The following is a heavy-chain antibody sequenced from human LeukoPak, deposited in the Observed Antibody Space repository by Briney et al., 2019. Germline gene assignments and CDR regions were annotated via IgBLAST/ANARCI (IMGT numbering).Heavy chain of an antibody. CDR2: ITGGGDST. CDR3: ARRAELGMRWFDP. V-gene: IGHV3-23*01. D-gene: IGHD7-27*01. J-gene: IGHJ5*02. Sequence: QPGGSLRLSYAASGFSFSNYGMNWVRQAPGKGLEWVSGITGGGDSTYYADSVKGRFTISRDNSKNALYLQMNSLRAEDTAIYYCARRAELGMRWFDPWGQGTLVTVLS. CDR1: GFSFSNYG.